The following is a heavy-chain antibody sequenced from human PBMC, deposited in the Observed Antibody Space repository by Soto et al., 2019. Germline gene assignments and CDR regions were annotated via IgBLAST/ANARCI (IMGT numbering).Heavy chain of an antibody. J-gene: IGHJ4*02. Sequence: RGGSLRLSCAASGFTLSSCVMSFFRQAPGKGLEWVSGIDVGGGGTYYADSVKGRFTISRDNSKNTLYLQMNSLRADDTAVYYCAKGPEQLVHGVFDSWGQGTLVTVSS. D-gene: IGHD6-6*01. V-gene: IGHV3-23*01. CDR1: GFTLSSCV. CDR3: AKGPEQLVHGVFDS. CDR2: IDVGGGGT.